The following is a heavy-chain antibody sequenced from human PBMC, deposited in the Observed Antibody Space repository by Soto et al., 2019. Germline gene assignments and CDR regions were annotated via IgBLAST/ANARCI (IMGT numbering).Heavy chain of an antibody. D-gene: IGHD6-19*01. CDR1: GFTFSSYS. CDR3: ARGGSGRYEDVDY. Sequence: EVPLVESGGGLVKPGGSLRLSCAASGFTFSSYSMNWVRQAPGKGLEWVSSISTSSSYIHYADSVKGRFTISRDNAKNSMYLQMNSLRAEDTAVYYCARGGSGRYEDVDYWGQGTLVTVSS. V-gene: IGHV3-21*01. CDR2: ISTSSSYI. J-gene: IGHJ4*02.